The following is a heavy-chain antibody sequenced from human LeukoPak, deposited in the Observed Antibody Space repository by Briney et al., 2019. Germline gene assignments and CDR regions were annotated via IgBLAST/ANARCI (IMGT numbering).Heavy chain of an antibody. J-gene: IGHJ6*02. CDR3: ARDRSSGYYYGMDV. CDR2: IYSGGST. CDR1: GVTVSSNY. D-gene: IGHD6-6*01. V-gene: IGHV3-53*01. Sequence: GGSLRLSCAASGVTVSSNYMSWVRQAPGKGLEWVSVIYSGGSTYYADSVKGRFTISRDNSKNTLYLQMNSLRAEDTAVYYCARDRSSGYYYGMDVWGQGTTVTVSS.